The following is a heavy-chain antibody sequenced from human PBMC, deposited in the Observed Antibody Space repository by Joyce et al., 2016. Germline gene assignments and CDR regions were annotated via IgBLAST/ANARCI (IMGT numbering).Heavy chain of an antibody. J-gene: IGHJ4*02. CDR1: GGSISSDY. CDR3: ARGSDYDYWSGYEAHYFDY. Sequence: QVQLQESGPGLVKPSETLSLSCTVSGGSISSDYWSWIRQPPGKGLEWIGYINHRGRTNYNPSLKSRVTISVDTSKNEFSLKMTSVTAADTAVYYCARGSDYDYWSGYEAHYFDYWGQGTLVTVSS. D-gene: IGHD3-3*01. CDR2: INHRGRT. V-gene: IGHV4-59*01.